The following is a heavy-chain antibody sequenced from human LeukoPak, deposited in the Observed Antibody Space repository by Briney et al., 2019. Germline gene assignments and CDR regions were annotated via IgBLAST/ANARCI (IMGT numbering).Heavy chain of an antibody. CDR2: IYVDGRTT. J-gene: IGHJ5*02. V-gene: IGHV3-74*01. Sequence: GGSLRLSCVVSGFTFSNYWMHWVRHPPGKGLVWVSRIYVDGRTTNYADSVKGRFTISRDNAKNTVYLEMNSLSVEDTATYYCIRDFRSADLWGQGTLVTVTS. CDR1: GFTFSNYW. CDR3: IRDFRSADL.